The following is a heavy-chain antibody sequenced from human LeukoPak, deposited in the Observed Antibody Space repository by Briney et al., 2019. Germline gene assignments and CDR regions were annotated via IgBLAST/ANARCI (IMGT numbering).Heavy chain of an antibody. CDR3: ANSRDGCNYCDY. D-gene: IGHD5-24*01. J-gene: IGHJ4*02. Sequence: GASVKVSCKASGYTFTGYYMHWVRQAAGQGLEWMGWINPNSGGTNYAQKFQGRVTMTRDTSISTAYMELSRLRSDDTAVDYCANSRDGCNYCDYWGQGTLVTVSS. CDR2: INPNSGGT. V-gene: IGHV1-2*02. CDR1: GYTFTGYY.